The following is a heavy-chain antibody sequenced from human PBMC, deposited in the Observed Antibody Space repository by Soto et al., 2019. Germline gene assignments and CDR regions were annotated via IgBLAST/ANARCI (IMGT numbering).Heavy chain of an antibody. CDR1: GFTFSDYA. Sequence: EVQLLESGGGLVQPGGSLRLSCAASGFTFSDYAMSWVRQAPGKGLEWVSAISGSGGSPYYADSVKGRFTISRDNSKNTLYMQMNSLRAEDTAVYYCAKEAKDRFYLALVANTIFDYWGQGTLVTVSS. CDR3: AKEAKDRFYLALVANTIFDY. D-gene: IGHD5-12*01. CDR2: ISGSGGSP. J-gene: IGHJ4*02. V-gene: IGHV3-23*01.